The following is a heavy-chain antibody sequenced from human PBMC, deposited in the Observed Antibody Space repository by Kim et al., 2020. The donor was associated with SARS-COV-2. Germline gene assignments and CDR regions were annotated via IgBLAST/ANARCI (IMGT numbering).Heavy chain of an antibody. Sequence: SETLSLTCTVSGGSISSYYWSWIRQPAGKGLEWIGRIYTSGSTNYNPSLKSRVTMSVDTSKNQFSLKLSSVTAADTAVYYCARSETHYDFWSGKPGDYYGMDVWGQGTTVTVSS. J-gene: IGHJ6*02. CDR3: ARSETHYDFWSGKPGDYYGMDV. CDR1: GGSISSYY. D-gene: IGHD3-3*01. V-gene: IGHV4-4*07. CDR2: IYTSGST.